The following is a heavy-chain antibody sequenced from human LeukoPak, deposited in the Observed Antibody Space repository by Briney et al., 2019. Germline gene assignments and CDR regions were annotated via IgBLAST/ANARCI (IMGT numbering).Heavy chain of an antibody. CDR2: ISSSSSYI. D-gene: IGHD6-6*01. V-gene: IGHV3-21*01. CDR1: GFTFSSYS. J-gene: IGHJ4*02. Sequence: PGGSLRLSCAASGFTFSSYSMNWVRQAPGKGLEWVSSISSSSSYIYYADSVKGRFTISRDNAKNSLYLQMNSLRAEDTAVYYCARQWTPGQSSSPVLFDYWGQGTLVTVSS. CDR3: ARQWTPGQSSSPVLFDY.